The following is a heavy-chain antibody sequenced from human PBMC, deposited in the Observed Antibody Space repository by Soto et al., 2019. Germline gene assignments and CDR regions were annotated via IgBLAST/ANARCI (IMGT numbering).Heavy chain of an antibody. D-gene: IGHD5-18*01. CDR3: ARAGLDKAMGSRDSFDP. J-gene: IGHJ5*02. CDR2: ISAYNGNT. Sequence: ASVKVSCKASGYTFTSYGISWVRQAPGQGLEWMGWISAYNGNTNYAQKLQGRVTMTTDTSTSTAYMELRSLRSDDTAVYYCARAGLDKAMGSRDSFDPWGQGTLVTVSS. V-gene: IGHV1-18*04. CDR1: GYTFTSYG.